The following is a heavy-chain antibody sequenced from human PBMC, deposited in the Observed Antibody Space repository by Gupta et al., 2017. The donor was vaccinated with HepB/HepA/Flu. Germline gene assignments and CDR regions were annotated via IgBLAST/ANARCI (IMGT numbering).Heavy chain of an antibody. J-gene: IGHJ3*02. V-gene: IGHV4-61*01. CDR2: IYYSGST. CDR1: GGSVSSGSYY. D-gene: IGHD2-21*01. CDR3: ARQLGPYCGGDCYYDAFDI. Sequence: QVQLQESGPGLVKPSETLSLTCTVSGGSVSSGSYYWSWIRQPPGKGLEWIGYIYYSGSTNYNPSLKSRVTISVDTSKNQFSLKLSSVTAADTAVDYCARQLGPYCGGDCYYDAFDIWGQGTMVTVSS.